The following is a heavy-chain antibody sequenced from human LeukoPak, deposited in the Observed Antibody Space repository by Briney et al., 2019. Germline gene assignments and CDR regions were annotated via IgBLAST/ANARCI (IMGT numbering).Heavy chain of an antibody. Sequence: PGGSLRLSCAASGFTFSDYYMGWIRQAPGKGLEWVSYISSGGSTIYYADSVKGRFTVSRDNAKNSLYVQVNSLRAEDTAVYYCARDLFFGRGIGSANLDYWGQGTLVTVSS. J-gene: IGHJ4*02. D-gene: IGHD1-26*01. CDR3: ARDLFFGRGIGSANLDY. CDR1: GFTFSDYY. CDR2: ISSGGSTI. V-gene: IGHV3-11*04.